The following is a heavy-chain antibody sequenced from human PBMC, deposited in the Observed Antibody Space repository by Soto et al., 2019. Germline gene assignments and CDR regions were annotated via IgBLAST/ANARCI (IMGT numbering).Heavy chain of an antibody. V-gene: IGHV3-33*01. CDR1: GFTFSSYG. J-gene: IGHJ6*03. CDR2: IWYDGSNK. CDR3: ARARNSNSNYDYYYMDV. D-gene: IGHD4-4*01. Sequence: QVQLVESGGGVVQPGRSLRLSCAASGFTFSSYGMHWVRQAPGKGLEWVALIWYDGSNKYYANSVKGRFTISRDNSKNTLYLQMNSLRAEDTAVYYCARARNSNSNYDYYYMDVWGKGTTVTVSS.